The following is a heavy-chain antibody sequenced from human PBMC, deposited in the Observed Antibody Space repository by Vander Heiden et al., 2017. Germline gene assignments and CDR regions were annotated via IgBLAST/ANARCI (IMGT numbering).Heavy chain of an antibody. Sequence: QVQLVESGGGVVQPGRSLRLSCAASGFTFSSYGMHWVRQAPGKGLEWVTFIWCDGSNKYYADSVKGRFTISRDNSKNTLYVQMNNLRAEDTAVYYCARDGGSSGWYYYGMDVWGQGTTVTVS. CDR1: GFTFSSYG. CDR2: IWCDGSNK. CDR3: ARDGGSSGWYYYGMDV. J-gene: IGHJ6*02. V-gene: IGHV3-33*01. D-gene: IGHD6-19*01.